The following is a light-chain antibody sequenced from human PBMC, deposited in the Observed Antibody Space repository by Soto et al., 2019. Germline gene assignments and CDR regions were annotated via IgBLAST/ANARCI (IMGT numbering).Light chain of an antibody. CDR2: GAS. V-gene: IGKV3-15*01. CDR3: QKYNNWPPYT. CDR1: QSVSSN. Sequence: EIVMTQSPATLSVSPGERATLSCRASQSVSSNLAWYQQKPGQAPRLLIYGASTSATGIPARFSGSGSGTEFTLTISSLHSEDFAVYYCQKYNNWPPYTFGQGTKLEIK. J-gene: IGKJ2*01.